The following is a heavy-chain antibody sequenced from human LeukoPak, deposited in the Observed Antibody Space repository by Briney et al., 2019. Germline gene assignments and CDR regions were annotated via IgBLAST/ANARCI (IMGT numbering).Heavy chain of an antibody. V-gene: IGHV5-10-1*01. J-gene: IGHJ4*02. CDR1: GYIFTSYW. CDR2: IDPSDSYT. Sequence: GESLRISCKGSGYIFTSYWISWVRQMPGKGLEWMGRIDPSDSYTNYGPSFQGHVTISADKSISTAYLQWSSLRASDTAMYYCARTLTTDIDYWGQGTLVTVSS. CDR3: ARTLTTDIDY. D-gene: IGHD4-11*01.